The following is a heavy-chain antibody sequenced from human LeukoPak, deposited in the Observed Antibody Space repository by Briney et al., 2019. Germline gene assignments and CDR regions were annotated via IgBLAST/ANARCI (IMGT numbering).Heavy chain of an antibody. Sequence: GASVKVSCKVSGYTLTELSMHWVRQAPGKGLEWMGGFDPEDGETIYAQKFQGRVTMTEDTSTDTAYMELGSLRSEDTAVYYCATVGSITIFGVVDYWGQGTLVTVSS. CDR3: ATVGSITIFGVVDY. CDR1: GYTLTELS. CDR2: FDPEDGET. J-gene: IGHJ4*02. D-gene: IGHD3-3*01. V-gene: IGHV1-24*01.